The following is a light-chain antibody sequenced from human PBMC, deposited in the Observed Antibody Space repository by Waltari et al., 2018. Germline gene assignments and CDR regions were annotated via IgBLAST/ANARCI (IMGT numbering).Light chain of an antibody. Sequence: DIVMTQSPATLSVSPGERATLSCRASQSVSTNLAWYQQKAGQAPRLLIYGASTRASDIPARFSGSGSGTEFTLNISSLQSEDFAVYYCHQYDNWPPVTFGQGTRLEIK. CDR3: HQYDNWPPVT. CDR2: GAS. J-gene: IGKJ5*01. V-gene: IGKV3-15*01. CDR1: QSVSTN.